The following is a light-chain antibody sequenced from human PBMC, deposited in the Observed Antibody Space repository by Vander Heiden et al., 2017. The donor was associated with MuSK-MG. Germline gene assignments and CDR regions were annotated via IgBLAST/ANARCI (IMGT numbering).Light chain of an antibody. CDR3: SSYTSTTSHGI. CDR2: DVT. Sequence: QSALTQPASVSGSPGQSITISCNGTSSDIGGYKYVSWYQQHPGKAPKLLIYDVTNRPSGVSNRFSGSKSGNTASLTISGLQAEDEADDHCSSYTSTTSHGIFGGGTKLTVL. J-gene: IGLJ2*01. CDR1: SSDIGGYKY. V-gene: IGLV2-14*01.